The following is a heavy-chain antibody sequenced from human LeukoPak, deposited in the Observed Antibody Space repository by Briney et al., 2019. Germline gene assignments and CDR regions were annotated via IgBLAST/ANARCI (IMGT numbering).Heavy chain of an antibody. CDR1: GFSFSCYA. CDR2: ISISGDTT. D-gene: IGHD3-22*01. Sequence: GESLRLSCAASGFSFSCYAMSWVRQAAGKGLEWVSGISISGDTTAYADSVKGRFTNSRHNPRNTLYLETNSLRAEDTALYYCAIMHPQYDGRGYWVQWGQGTLVAVSS. CDR3: AIMHPQYDGRGYWVQ. V-gene: IGHV3-23*01. J-gene: IGHJ4*02.